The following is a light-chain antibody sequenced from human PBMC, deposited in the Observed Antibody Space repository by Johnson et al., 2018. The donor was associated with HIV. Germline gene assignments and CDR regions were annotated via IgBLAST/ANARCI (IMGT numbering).Light chain of an antibody. CDR1: SSNIGNNY. V-gene: IGLV1-51*02. CDR3: GTWDSSLSGV. CDR2: ENN. J-gene: IGLJ1*01. Sequence: QSVLTQPPSVSAAPGQKVTISCSGSSSNIGNNYVSWYRHFPGTAPKLLIYENNKRPSGIPDRFSGSRSGTSATLGITGLQTGDEADYYCGTWDSSLSGVFGTGTKVNVL.